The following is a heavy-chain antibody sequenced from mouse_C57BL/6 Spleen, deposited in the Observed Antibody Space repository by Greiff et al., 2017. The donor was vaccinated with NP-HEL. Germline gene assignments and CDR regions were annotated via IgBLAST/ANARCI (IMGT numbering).Heavy chain of an antibody. D-gene: IGHD4-1*01. CDR1: GYTFTSYW. J-gene: IGHJ4*01. V-gene: IGHV1-61*01. Sequence: VQLQQPGAELVRPGSSVKLSCKASGYTFTSYWMDWVKQRPGQGLEWIGNIYPSDSETHYNQKFKDKATLTVDKSSSTAYMQLSSLTSEDSAVYYCARERSLTGRGYAMDYWGQGTSVTVSS. CDR3: ARERSLTGRGYAMDY. CDR2: IYPSDSET.